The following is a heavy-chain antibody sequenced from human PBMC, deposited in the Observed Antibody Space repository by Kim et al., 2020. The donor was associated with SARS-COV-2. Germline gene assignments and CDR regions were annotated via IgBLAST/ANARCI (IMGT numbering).Heavy chain of an antibody. CDR1: GGSISSSNW. Sequence: SETLSLTCAVSGGSISSSNWWSWVRQPPGKGLEWFGEIYNSGSTNYNPSLKSRVTISVDKSKNQFSLKLSSVTAADTAVYYCARGRIAAAGIFRNWFDPWGQGTLSPSPQ. D-gene: IGHD6-13*01. V-gene: IGHV4-4*02. CDR3: ARGRIAAAGIFRNWFDP. J-gene: IGHJ5*02. CDR2: IYNSGST.